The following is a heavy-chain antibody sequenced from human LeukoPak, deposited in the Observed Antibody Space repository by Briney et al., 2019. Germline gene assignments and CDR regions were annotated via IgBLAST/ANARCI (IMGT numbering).Heavy chain of an antibody. CDR3: ARLPGYSSSLSYYYSMDV. V-gene: IGHV4-38-2*02. CDR2: ICHSGST. Sequence: SETLSLTCTVSGYSISSGYYWGWIRQPPGEGLEWIGSICHSGSTYYNPSLKSRVTISVDTSKNQFSLKLSSVTAADTAVYYCARLPGYSSSLSYYYSMDVWGKGTTVTVSS. J-gene: IGHJ6*03. CDR1: GYSISSGYY. D-gene: IGHD6-6*01.